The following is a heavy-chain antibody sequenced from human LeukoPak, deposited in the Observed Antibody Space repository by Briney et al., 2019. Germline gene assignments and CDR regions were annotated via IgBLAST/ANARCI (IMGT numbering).Heavy chain of an antibody. CDR2: VSDNGGTI. V-gene: IGHV3-64*01. CDR3: ARGQTTPPDYFDY. CDR1: GFSFTDYA. Sequence: GGSLRLSCVISGFSFTDYAIHWVRLAPGKGLEYVSAVSDNGGTIYYAISVKGRFTISRDNSKNTVYFQMGSLRPEDMGVYYCARGQTTPPDYFDYWGPGTLVTVSS. J-gene: IGHJ4*02. D-gene: IGHD1/OR15-1a*01.